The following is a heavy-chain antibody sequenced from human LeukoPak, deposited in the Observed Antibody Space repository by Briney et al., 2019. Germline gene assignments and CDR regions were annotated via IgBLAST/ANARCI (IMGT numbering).Heavy chain of an antibody. CDR3: ARDEYYYGSGSSYYYYYGMDV. V-gene: IGHV3-21*01. D-gene: IGHD3-10*01. CDR1: GFTFSSYS. CDR2: ISSSSSYI. Sequence: GGSLRLSCAASGFTFSSYSMNWVRQAPGKGLEWVSSISSSSSYIYYADSVKGRFTISRDNAKNSLYLQMNSLRAEDTAVYYCARDEYYYGSGSSYYYYYGMDVWGQGTTVTASS. J-gene: IGHJ6*02.